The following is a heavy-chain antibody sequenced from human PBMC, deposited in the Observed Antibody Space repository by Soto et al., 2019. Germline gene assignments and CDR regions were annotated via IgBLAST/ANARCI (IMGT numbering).Heavy chain of an antibody. CDR1: GFPFINYA. V-gene: IGHV3-23*01. Sequence: GGSLRLSCAASGFPFINYAINWVRQAPGKGLEWVSAISSMGDKSYFADSVRGRFAISRDNSKNTVYLQMNNLRVDDTAIYYCAKVPTIFGVVTTYFDYWGQGTLVTVSS. D-gene: IGHD3-3*01. CDR3: AKVPTIFGVVTTYFDY. CDR2: ISSMGDKS. J-gene: IGHJ4*01.